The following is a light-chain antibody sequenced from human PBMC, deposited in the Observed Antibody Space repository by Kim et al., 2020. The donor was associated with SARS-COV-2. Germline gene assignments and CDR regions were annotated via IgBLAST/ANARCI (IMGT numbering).Light chain of an antibody. Sequence: EIVLTQSPATPSLSPGERATLSCRASQSINTFLAWYQQKPGQAPRLLIYDASNRATGIPARFSGSGSGTDFTLTISTLEPEDFAVYYCHQRGGWPLTFGGGTKVDIK. CDR3: HQRGGWPLT. J-gene: IGKJ4*01. V-gene: IGKV3-11*01. CDR1: QSINTF. CDR2: DAS.